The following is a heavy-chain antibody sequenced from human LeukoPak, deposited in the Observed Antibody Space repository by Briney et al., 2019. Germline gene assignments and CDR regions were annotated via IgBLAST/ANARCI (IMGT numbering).Heavy chain of an antibody. J-gene: IGHJ5*02. CDR2: ISDSGGST. CDR3: AKVQADYGGTANNGDNWFDP. D-gene: IGHD4-23*01. V-gene: IGHV3-23*01. CDR1: GITLSNYG. Sequence: GGSLRLSCAVSGITLSNYGMSWVRQAPGKGLEWVAGISDSGGSTYYADSVKGRFTISRDNSKNTLYLQMKSLRAEDTAVYYCAKVQADYGGTANNGDNWFDPWGQGTLVTVSS.